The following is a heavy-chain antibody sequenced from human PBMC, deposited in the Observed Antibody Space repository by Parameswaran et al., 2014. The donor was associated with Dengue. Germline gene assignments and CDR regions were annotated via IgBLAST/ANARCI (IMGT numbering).Heavy chain of an antibody. J-gene: IGHJ6*04. V-gene: IGHV3-23*01. D-gene: IGHD3-9*01. CDR3: AKGVGVRYFDWLFYSYYYGMDV. Sequence: VRQAPGKGLEWVSVISGSGDSTYYADSVKGRLTTSRDNSKNTLYVQMNSLRAEDTAVYYCAKGVGVRYFDWLFYSYYYGMDVWAKDHGHRLL. CDR2: ISGSGDST.